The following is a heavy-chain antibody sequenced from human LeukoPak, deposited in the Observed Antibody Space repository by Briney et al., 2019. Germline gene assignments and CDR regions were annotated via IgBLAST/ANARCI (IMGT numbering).Heavy chain of an antibody. J-gene: IGHJ4*02. Sequence: GGSLRLSCAASGFTFSGYSMSWVRQAPGKGLEWVSFISPTSNTIYYADSVKGRFTVSRDNAKSSLYLQMNSLRDGETAVYYCARVRTGFYFDYWGQGTLVTVSS. CDR2: ISPTSNTI. CDR3: ARVRTGFYFDY. CDR1: GFTFSGYS. V-gene: IGHV3-48*02.